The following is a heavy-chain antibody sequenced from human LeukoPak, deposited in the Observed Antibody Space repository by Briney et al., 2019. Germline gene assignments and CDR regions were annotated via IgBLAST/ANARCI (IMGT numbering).Heavy chain of an antibody. D-gene: IGHD6-13*01. CDR2: IYPGDSDT. CDR3: ARLYRSWYGEIDY. J-gene: IGHJ4*02. Sequence: GESLKISCKGSGYSFTSYWIGWVRQMPGKGLEWMGIIYPGDSDTRYSPSFQGQVTISADKSIRTAYLQRSSLKASDTAMYYCARLYRSWYGEIDYWGQGTLVTVSS. V-gene: IGHV5-51*01. CDR1: GYSFTSYW.